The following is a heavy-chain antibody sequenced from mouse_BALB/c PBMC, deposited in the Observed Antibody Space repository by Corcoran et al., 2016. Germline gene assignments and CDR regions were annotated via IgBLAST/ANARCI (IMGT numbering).Heavy chain of an antibody. CDR1: GYTFTSYW. D-gene: IGHD4-1*01. V-gene: IGHV1-7*01. J-gene: IGHJ3*01. CDR3: ARLTGPFAY. Sequence: QVQLQQSGAELAKPGASVKMSCKASGYTFTSYWMHWVKQRPGQGLEWIGYINPSTGYTEYNQKFKDKATLTADKSSSTAYMQLSSLTSEDSAVYYCARLTGPFAYWGQGTLVTVSA. CDR2: INPSTGYT.